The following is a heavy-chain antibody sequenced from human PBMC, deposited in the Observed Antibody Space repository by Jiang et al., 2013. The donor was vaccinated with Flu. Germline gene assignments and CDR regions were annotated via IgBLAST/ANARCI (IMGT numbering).Heavy chain of an antibody. Sequence: IRQPPGKGLEWIGSIYYSGSTYYNPSLKSRVTISVDTSKNQFSLKLSSVTAADTAVYYCARLRPYYYDSSGTNYWYFDLWGRGTLVTVSS. CDR3: ARLRPYYYDSSGTNYWYFDL. D-gene: IGHD3-22*01. V-gene: IGHV4-39*01. CDR2: IYYSGST. J-gene: IGHJ2*01.